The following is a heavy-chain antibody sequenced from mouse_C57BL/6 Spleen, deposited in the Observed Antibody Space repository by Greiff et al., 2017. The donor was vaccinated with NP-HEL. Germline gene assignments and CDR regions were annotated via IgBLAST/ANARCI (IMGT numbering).Heavy chain of an antibody. CDR1: GYTFTSSW. V-gene: IGHV1-64*01. Sequence: QVQLQQPGAELVKPGASVKLSCKASGYTFTSSWMHWVKQRPGQGLEWIGMIHPNSGSTNYNEKFKSKATLTVDKSSSTAYMQLSSLTSEDSAVYYCARSGDYDDFDYWGQGTTLTVSS. CDR2: IHPNSGST. D-gene: IGHD2-4*01. J-gene: IGHJ2*01. CDR3: ARSGDYDDFDY.